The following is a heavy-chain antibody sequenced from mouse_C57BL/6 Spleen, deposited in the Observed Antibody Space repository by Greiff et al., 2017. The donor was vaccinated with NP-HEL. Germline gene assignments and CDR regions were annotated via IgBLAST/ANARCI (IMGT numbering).Heavy chain of an antibody. V-gene: IGHV5-17*01. Sequence: EVQLQESGGGLVKPGGSLKLSCAASGFTFSDYGMHWVRQAPEKGLEWVAYISSGSSTIYYADTVKGRFTISRDNAKNTLFLQMTSLRSEDTAMYYCARDAVPWYFDVWGTGTTVTVSS. J-gene: IGHJ1*03. D-gene: IGHD1-1*01. CDR2: ISSGSSTI. CDR1: GFTFSDYG. CDR3: ARDAVPWYFDV.